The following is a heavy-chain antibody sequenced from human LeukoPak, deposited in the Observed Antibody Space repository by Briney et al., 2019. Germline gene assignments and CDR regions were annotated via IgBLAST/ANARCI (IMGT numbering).Heavy chain of an antibody. V-gene: IGHV3-21*01. Sequence: GGSLRLSRAASGFAFSSYTMNWVRQAPGKGLEWVSSITSTSTYIFYADSVKGRFTISRDNAKNSLYLQMNSLRAEDTAVYYCARRYCSGGSCYSSYWGQGTLVTVSS. D-gene: IGHD2-15*01. CDR3: ARRYCSGGSCYSSY. CDR2: ITSTSTYI. CDR1: GFAFSSYT. J-gene: IGHJ4*02.